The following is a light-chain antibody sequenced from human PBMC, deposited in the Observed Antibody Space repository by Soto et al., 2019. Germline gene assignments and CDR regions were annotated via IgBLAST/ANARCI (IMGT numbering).Light chain of an antibody. Sequence: QSVLTQPPSVSGAPGQRVTISCTGSSSNIGAGYAVHWYQQLPGTAPKLLIYGNTNRPSGVPDRFSGSKSGTSASLAITGLQAEDEADYFCQSYDSSLSVVFGGGPKLTVL. CDR3: QSYDSSLSVV. V-gene: IGLV1-40*01. J-gene: IGLJ2*01. CDR1: SSNIGAGYA. CDR2: GNT.